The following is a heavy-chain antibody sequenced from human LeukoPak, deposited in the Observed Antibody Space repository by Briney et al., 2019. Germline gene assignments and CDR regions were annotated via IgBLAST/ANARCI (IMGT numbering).Heavy chain of an antibody. CDR2: IYSGGST. V-gene: IGHV3-66*01. J-gene: IGHJ4*02. Sequence: GGSLRLSCAASGFTVSSNYMSWVRQAPGKGLEWVSVIYSGGSTYYADSVKGRFTISRDNSKNTMYLQMNSLRAEDTAVYYCARLAAAGTFGFDYWGQGTLVTVSS. D-gene: IGHD6-13*01. CDR1: GFTVSSNY. CDR3: ARLAAAGTFGFDY.